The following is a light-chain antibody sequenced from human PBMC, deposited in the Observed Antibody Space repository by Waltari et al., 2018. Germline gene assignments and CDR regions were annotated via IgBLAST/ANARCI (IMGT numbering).Light chain of an antibody. J-gene: IGKJ1*01. CDR3: QHYVRLPAT. Sequence: EIVLTQSPGTLSLSPGERDTLSRRASQSVGRSLAWYQQKPGQAPRLLIYGASCRATGIPDRFSGSGSGTDFSLTISRLEPDFAVYYCQHYVRLPATFGQGTKVEIK. CDR1: QSVGRS. CDR2: GAS. V-gene: IGKV3-20*01.